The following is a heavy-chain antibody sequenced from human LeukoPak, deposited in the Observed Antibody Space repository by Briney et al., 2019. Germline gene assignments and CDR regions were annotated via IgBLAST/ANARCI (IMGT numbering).Heavy chain of an antibody. V-gene: IGHV3-30*02. Sequence: SGGSLRLSCAASGFTFSSYVMHWVRQAPGKGLEWVAGIYFDGSSEYHADSVKGRFTISRDNSKNTLYLQMNSLRAEDTAVYYCAKTGCTGGSCFDIWGQGTMVTVSS. CDR3: AKTGCTGGSCFDI. CDR1: GFTFSSYV. D-gene: IGHD2-15*01. J-gene: IGHJ3*02. CDR2: IYFDGSSE.